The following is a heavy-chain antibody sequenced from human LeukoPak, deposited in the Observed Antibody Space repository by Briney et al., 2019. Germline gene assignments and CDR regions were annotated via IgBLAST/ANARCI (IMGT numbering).Heavy chain of an antibody. D-gene: IGHD3-10*01. CDR1: GGTFSSYA. J-gene: IGHJ3*02. V-gene: IGHV1-69*04. Sequence: ASVKVSCKASGGTFSSYAISWVRQAPGQGLEWMGRIIPILGIANYAQKFQGRVTITADKSTSTAYMELSSLRSEDTAVYYCARRATMVRTRDALDIWGQGTMVTVSS. CDR2: IIPILGIA. CDR3: ARRATMVRTRDALDI.